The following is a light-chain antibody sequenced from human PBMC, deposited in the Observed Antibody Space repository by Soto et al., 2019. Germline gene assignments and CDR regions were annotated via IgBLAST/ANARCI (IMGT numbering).Light chain of an antibody. CDR3: QQSYSTPPMYT. J-gene: IGKJ2*01. CDR2: AAS. Sequence: DIQMTQSPSSLSASVGDRVTITCRASQSISNYLNWYQQKPGKAPKLLIYAASSLQSGVPSRFSGSGSGTDFTLTISSLQPEDFATYDCQQSYSTPPMYTFGQGTILEIK. V-gene: IGKV1-39*01. CDR1: QSISNY.